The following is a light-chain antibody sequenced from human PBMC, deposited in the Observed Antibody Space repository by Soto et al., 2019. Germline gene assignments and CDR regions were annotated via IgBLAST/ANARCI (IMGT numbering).Light chain of an antibody. V-gene: IGKV3-15*01. CDR1: QSGNSN. CDR2: VAS. CDR3: QQHKVWPLT. J-gene: IGKJ4*02. Sequence: EIVMTQSPVTLSVSPGDIATLSCRASQSGNSNLAWYQQKPGQTPKLLIYVASTRATGIPARFSGSGSGTEFTLTTSSLQSEYFAVYYCQQHKVWPLTFGGGTKVEFQ.